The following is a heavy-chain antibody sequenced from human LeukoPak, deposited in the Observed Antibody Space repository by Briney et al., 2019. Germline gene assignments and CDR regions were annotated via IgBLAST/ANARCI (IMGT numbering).Heavy chain of an antibody. Sequence: SQTLSLTCAISGDSVSSNSAAWNWIRQSPSRGLEWLGRTYYRSKWYNDYAVSVKSRITINPDASKNQFSLQLNSVTPEDTAVYYCAMGGGGWAWLVPHFDYWGQGTLVTVSS. J-gene: IGHJ4*02. CDR3: AMGGGGWAWLVPHFDY. CDR1: GDSVSSNSAA. V-gene: IGHV6-1*01. D-gene: IGHD6-19*01. CDR2: TYYRSKWYN.